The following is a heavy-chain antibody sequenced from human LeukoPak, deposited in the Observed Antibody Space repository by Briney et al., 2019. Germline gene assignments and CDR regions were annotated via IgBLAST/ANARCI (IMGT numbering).Heavy chain of an antibody. CDR3: ARRGGSGRSFDY. CDR1: GVSVSSGSYY. CDR2: IYYTGST. V-gene: IGHV4-61*01. Sequence: SETLSLTCTVSGVSVSSGSYYWRWIRQPPGTGLEWIGYIYYTGSTNYNPSLKSRVSISVDTSKNQFSLKLSTVTTADTAVYYCARRGGSGRSFDYWGQGTLVTVSS. D-gene: IGHD3-10*01. J-gene: IGHJ4*02.